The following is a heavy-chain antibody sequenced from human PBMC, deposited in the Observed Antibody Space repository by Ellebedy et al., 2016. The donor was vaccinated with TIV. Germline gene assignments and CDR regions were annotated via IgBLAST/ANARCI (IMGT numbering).Heavy chain of an antibody. J-gene: IGHJ1*01. V-gene: IGHV3-21*06. CDR3: ARDKGEAGRGLL. D-gene: IGHD3-16*01. Sequence: PGGSLRLSCAASGFTFSSYSMNWVRQAPGKGLEWVSSISSSSSYIYYADSVKGRFTVSRDNARNSVYLQMDSLRVEDSAIYYCARDKGEAGRGLLWGQGTRVAVSS. CDR1: GFTFSSYS. CDR2: ISSSSSYI.